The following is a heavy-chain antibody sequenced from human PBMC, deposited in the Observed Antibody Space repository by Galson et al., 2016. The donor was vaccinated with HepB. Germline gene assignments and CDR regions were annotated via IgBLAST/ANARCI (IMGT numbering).Heavy chain of an antibody. CDR2: IDWDDDK. CDR3: ARTATPYASSWFGRDYYFYGMDV. J-gene: IGHJ6*02. D-gene: IGHD6-13*01. Sequence: PALVKPTQTLTLTCTFSGFSLTTTGMCVSWIRQPPGKALEWLALIDWDDDKYYRTSLETRLTISKDTSKNQVVLTMTNMDPVDTATYYCARTATPYASSWFGRDYYFYGMDVWGQGTTVTVSS. V-gene: IGHV2-70*01. CDR1: GFSLTTTGMC.